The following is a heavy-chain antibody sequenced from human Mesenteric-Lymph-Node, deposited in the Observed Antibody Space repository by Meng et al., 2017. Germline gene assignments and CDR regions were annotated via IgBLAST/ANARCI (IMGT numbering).Heavy chain of an antibody. Sequence: KVSCKGSGYSFTSYWIGWVRQMPGKGLEWMGIIYPGDSDTRYSPSFQGQVTISADKSISTAYLQWSSLKASDTAMYYCARQCSSSWYLEVGDYWGQGTLVTVSS. D-gene: IGHD6-13*01. CDR1: GYSFTSYW. CDR2: IYPGDSDT. J-gene: IGHJ4*02. V-gene: IGHV5-51*01. CDR3: ARQCSSSWYLEVGDY.